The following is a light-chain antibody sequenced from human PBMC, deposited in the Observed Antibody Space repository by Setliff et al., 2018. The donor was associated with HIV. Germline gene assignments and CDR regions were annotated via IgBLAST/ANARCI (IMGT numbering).Light chain of an antibody. V-gene: IGLV1-40*01. J-gene: IGLJ3*02. CDR3: SSYTNKHTFRL. Sequence: SVLTQPPSVSGAPGQRVTMSCTGSSSNIGAGFDVHWYQHLPGRAPKLLIYDNTNRPSGVPDRFSGSKPGTSASLAITGLQAEDEADYYCSSYTNKHTFRLFGGGTKVTVL. CDR2: DNT. CDR1: SSNIGAGFD.